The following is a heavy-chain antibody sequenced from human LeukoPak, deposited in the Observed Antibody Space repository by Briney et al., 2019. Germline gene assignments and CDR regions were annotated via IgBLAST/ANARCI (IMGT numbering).Heavy chain of an antibody. D-gene: IGHD2-2*01. V-gene: IGHV3-23*01. CDR2: ISGSGGSI. CDR1: GFTFSSYA. CDR3: AKATVPAVHYGMDV. J-gene: IGHJ6*02. Sequence: GGSLRLSCAASGFTFSSYAMSWVRQAPGKGLEWVSAISGSGGSIYYADSVKGRFTISRDNSKNTLYLQMNSLRAEDTAVYYCAKATVPAVHYGMDVWGQGTTVTVSS.